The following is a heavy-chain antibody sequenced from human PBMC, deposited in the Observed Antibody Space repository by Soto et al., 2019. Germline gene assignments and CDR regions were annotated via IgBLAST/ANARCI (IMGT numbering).Heavy chain of an antibody. V-gene: IGHV4-61*08. Sequence: SDTMSLTCTVSGGSISSGDYFWSWLRQSPGKRLEWIAYIYYSGSTNYNPSLKSRATISVDTSKSQVSLTLTSMTAADAALYSCARSPNYYYYGFDVWGQGTAVIVSS. CDR1: GGSISSGDYF. D-gene: IGHD3-10*01. CDR3: ARSPNYYYYGFDV. CDR2: IYYSGST. J-gene: IGHJ6*02.